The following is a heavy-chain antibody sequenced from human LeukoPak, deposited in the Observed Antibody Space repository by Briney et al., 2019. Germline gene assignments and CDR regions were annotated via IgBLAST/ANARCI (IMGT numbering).Heavy chain of an antibody. CDR2: IYYSGST. D-gene: IGHD2-15*01. V-gene: IGHV4-59*01. CDR1: GGSISSYY. Sequence: PSETLSLTCTVSGGSISSYYWSWIRQPPGKGLEWIGYIYYSGSTNYNPSLKSRVTISVDTSKNQFSLKLSSVTAADTAVYYCARLGYCSGGSCHGLYFDYWGPGNPGHRLL. J-gene: IGHJ4*02. CDR3: ARLGYCSGGSCHGLYFDY.